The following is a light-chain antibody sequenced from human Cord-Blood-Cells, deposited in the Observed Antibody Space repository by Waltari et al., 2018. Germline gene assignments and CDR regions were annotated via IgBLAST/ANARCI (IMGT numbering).Light chain of an antibody. V-gene: IGLV1-40*01. Sequence: QSVLTQPPSVSGAPGQRVTISCTGSSSNIGAGYDVHWYQQLPGTAPKLLIYGNGNRPSGVPDRFSGSKSGNSASLAITGLQAEDEADYYCQSYDSSLSGYVFGTGTKVTVL. CDR1: SSNIGAGYD. CDR3: QSYDSSLSGYV. J-gene: IGLJ1*01. CDR2: GNG.